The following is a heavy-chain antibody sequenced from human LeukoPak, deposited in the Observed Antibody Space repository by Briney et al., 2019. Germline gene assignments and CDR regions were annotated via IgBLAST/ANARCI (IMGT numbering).Heavy chain of an antibody. Sequence: KPSETLSLTCTVSGGSISSGSYYWSWIRQPAGKGLEWIGRIYTSGSTNYNPSLKSRVTISVDTSKNQFSLKLSSVTAADTAVYYCARVGYYDFWSGYSAYYYMDVWGKGTTVTVSS. CDR1: GGSISSGSYY. V-gene: IGHV4-61*02. J-gene: IGHJ6*03. CDR2: IYTSGST. D-gene: IGHD3-3*01. CDR3: ARVGYYDFWSGYSAYYYMDV.